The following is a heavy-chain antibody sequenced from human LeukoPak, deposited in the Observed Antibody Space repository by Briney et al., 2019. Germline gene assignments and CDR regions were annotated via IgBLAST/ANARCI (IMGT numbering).Heavy chain of an antibody. Sequence: SETLSLTCTVSGGSISSSSYYWGWIRQPPGKGLEWIGSIHYSGSTYYNPSLKSRVTISVDTSKNQFSLKLSSVTAADTAVYYCARDGPPVLWFGDKTNWFDPWGQGTLVTVSS. CDR3: ARDGPPVLWFGDKTNWFDP. J-gene: IGHJ5*02. D-gene: IGHD3-10*01. CDR1: GGSISSSSYY. CDR2: IHYSGST. V-gene: IGHV4-39*07.